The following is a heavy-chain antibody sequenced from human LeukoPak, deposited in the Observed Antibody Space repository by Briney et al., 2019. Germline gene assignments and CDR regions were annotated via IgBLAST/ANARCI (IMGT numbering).Heavy chain of an antibody. CDR1: GGSFSGYY. V-gene: IGHV4-34*01. Sequence: SETLSLTCAVYGGSFSGYYWSWIRQPPGEGLEWIGEINHSGSTNYNPSLKSRVTISVDTSKNQFSLKLSSVTAADTAVYYCARGDYYDSTTRAFDIWGQGTMVTVSS. D-gene: IGHD3-22*01. CDR3: ARGDYYDSTTRAFDI. CDR2: INHSGST. J-gene: IGHJ3*02.